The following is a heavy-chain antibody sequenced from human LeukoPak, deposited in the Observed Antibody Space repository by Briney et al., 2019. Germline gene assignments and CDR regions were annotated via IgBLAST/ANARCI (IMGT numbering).Heavy chain of an antibody. V-gene: IGHV3-23*01. D-gene: IGHD1-26*01. CDR3: ARRSGSYYAFDI. J-gene: IGHJ3*02. Sequence: PGGSLRLSCAAPGFTFSSYAMSWVRQAPRKGLEWVSAISGSGGSTYYADSVKGRFTISRDNSKNTLYLQMNSLRAEDTAVYYCARRSGSYYAFDIWGQGTMVTVSS. CDR2: ISGSGGST. CDR1: GFTFSSYA.